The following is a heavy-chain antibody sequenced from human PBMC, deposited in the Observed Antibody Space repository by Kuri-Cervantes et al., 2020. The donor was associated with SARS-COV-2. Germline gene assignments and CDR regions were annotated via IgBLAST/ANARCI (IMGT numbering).Heavy chain of an antibody. CDR1: GGSTSSDY. CDR3: ARLGSGWPGIDF. J-gene: IGHJ4*02. D-gene: IGHD6-19*01. Sequence: SETLSLTCTVSGGSTSSDYWSWIRQPPGKGLEWIGFINYSGSSNYNPSLKSRVSISVDTSKNQFSLRLSSVTAADTAVYYCARLGSGWPGIDFWGQGTLVTVSS. V-gene: IGHV4-59*12. CDR2: INYSGSS.